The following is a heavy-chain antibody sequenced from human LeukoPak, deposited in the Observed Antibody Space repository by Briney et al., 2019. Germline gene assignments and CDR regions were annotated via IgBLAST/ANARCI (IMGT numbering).Heavy chain of an antibody. CDR1: GFTFSSYC. CDR3: ATGFFYFYYMDV. V-gene: IGHV3-7*01. J-gene: IGHJ6*03. CDR2: IKQDGGGE. Sequence: GGSLRLSCAASGFTFSSYCMTWVRQAPGKGLEWVANIKQDGGGEYYVDSVKGRFTISRDNAKNSLYLQMNSLRAEDTAVYYCATGFFYFYYMDVWGKGTTVTISS. D-gene: IGHD1-1*01.